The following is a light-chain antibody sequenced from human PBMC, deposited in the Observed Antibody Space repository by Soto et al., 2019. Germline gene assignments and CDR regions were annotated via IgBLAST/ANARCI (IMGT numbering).Light chain of an antibody. CDR2: SNS. J-gene: IGLJ2*01. V-gene: IGLV1-44*01. CDR1: SSNIGRNT. CDR3: ATWDDSLNGVV. Sequence: QTVVTQPPSASGTPGQRVSISCSGGSSNIGRNTVNWYHQLPGSAPKLLIYSNSQRPSGVPDRFSGSKSGTSASLAISGLQSEDEADYYCATWDDSLNGVVFGGGTKVTVL.